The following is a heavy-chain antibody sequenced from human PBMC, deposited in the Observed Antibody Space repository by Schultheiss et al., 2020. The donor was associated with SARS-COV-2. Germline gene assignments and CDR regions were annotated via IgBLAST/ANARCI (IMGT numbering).Heavy chain of an antibody. J-gene: IGHJ5*02. CDR3: ARAPVAGTGGNWFDP. CDR1: GGSISSYY. Sequence: SETLSLTCTVSGGSISSYYWSWIRQPPGKGLEWIGYIYYSGSTNYNPSLKSLVTISVDTSKNQFSLKLSSVTAADTAVYYCARAPVAGTGGNWFDPWGQGTLVTVS. CDR2: IYYSGST. V-gene: IGHV4-59*01. D-gene: IGHD6-19*01.